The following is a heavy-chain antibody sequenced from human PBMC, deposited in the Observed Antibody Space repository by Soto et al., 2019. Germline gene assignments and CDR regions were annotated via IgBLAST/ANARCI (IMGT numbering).Heavy chain of an antibody. CDR3: AKMVPSFGGGGGFDP. J-gene: IGHJ5*02. CDR1: GDTFSNFA. V-gene: IGHV1-69*06. CDR2: IIPIFGKV. D-gene: IGHD3-16*01. Sequence: QVQLVQSGAEVRKPGSSVKVSCQASGDTFSNFAITWVRQAPGQGLDWMGGIIPIFGKVYYAHKFQGRVTIPGDKAKNTAYMELDSLGSEDTAIYYCAKMVPSFGGGGGFDPWGQGTLVTVSS.